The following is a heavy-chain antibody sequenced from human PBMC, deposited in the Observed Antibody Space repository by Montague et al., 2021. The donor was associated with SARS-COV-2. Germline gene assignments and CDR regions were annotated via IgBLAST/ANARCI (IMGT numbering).Heavy chain of an antibody. Sequence: TLSLTCGVSSGSISTGHHWSWIRQHPMKGLEWIGYIYYSGSTYYNPSFKGRVTISIDTAKNQFSLELTSMTAADTAVYYCARDHGQWFGELWGHGLDVWGQGTTVIVSS. J-gene: IGHJ6*02. CDR2: IYYSGST. D-gene: IGHD3-10*01. CDR3: ARDHGQWFGELWGHGLDV. CDR1: SGSISTGHH. V-gene: IGHV4-31*11.